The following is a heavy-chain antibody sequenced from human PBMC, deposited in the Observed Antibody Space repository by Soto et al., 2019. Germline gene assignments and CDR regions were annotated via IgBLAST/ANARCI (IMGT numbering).Heavy chain of an antibody. CDR3: ARDKLRTQWLPYWFDP. Sequence: ASVKVSCKASGYTFTGYYMHWVRQAPGQGLEWMGWINPSSGGTNYAQKFQGRVTMTRDTSISTAYMELSRLRSDDTAVYYCARDKLRTQWLPYWFDPWGQGTLVTVSS. V-gene: IGHV1-2*02. J-gene: IGHJ5*02. CDR1: GYTFTGYY. D-gene: IGHD6-19*01. CDR2: INPSSGGT.